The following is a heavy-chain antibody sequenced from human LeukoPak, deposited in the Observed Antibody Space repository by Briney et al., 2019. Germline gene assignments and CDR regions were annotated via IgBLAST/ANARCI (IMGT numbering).Heavy chain of an antibody. CDR3: ARDLGQYYDTSDNWFDP. D-gene: IGHD3-22*01. CDR1: GFTFSNYW. J-gene: IGHJ5*02. Sequence: GGSLRLACAASGFTFSNYWMHWVRQTPGKGLVWVSRINSDGINTSYADSVKGRFTISRDNAKNTLNLQMNSLRAEDTAVYYCARDLGQYYDTSDNWFDPWGQGTLVTVSS. V-gene: IGHV3-74*01. CDR2: INSDGINT.